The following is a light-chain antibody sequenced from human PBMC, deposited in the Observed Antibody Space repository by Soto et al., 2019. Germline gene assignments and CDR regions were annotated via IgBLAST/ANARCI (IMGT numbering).Light chain of an antibody. J-gene: IGKJ4*01. CDR3: QQYGSSPLT. CDR2: DAS. Sequence: XLTQSPGSLXLSPGEGGNLXCRASQTVRNYYSAWYQLQPGQDPRLLSSDASSRAHGSPDRFSGSGSVTDFTRTISRREPDDFAVYFGQQYGSSPLTFGGGTKVDIK. V-gene: IGKV3-20*01. CDR1: QTVRNYY.